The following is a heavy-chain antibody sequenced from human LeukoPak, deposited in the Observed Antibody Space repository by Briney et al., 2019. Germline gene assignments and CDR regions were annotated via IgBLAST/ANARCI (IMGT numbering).Heavy chain of an antibody. J-gene: IGHJ4*02. Sequence: SETLSLTRNVSGGSISSSSYYWGWIRQPPGKGLEWIGSIYYSGSTYYNPSLKSRVTISVDTSKNQFSLKLSSVTAADTAVYYCARGSSTWYNSDYWGQGTLVTVSS. CDR3: ARGSSTWYNSDY. V-gene: IGHV4-39*01. CDR1: GGSISSSSYY. CDR2: IYYSGST. D-gene: IGHD6-13*01.